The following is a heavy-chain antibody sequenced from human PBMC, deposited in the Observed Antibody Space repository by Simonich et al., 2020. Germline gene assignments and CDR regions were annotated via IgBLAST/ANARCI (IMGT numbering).Heavy chain of an antibody. Sequence: QVQLVQSGAEVKKPGASVKVSCKASGYTFTGYYMHWVRQAPGQGLEWVGWINPNRGGTNYEQKFQGRVTMTRDTSISTAYMELSRLRSDDTAVYYCARNGLVGILKAFDIWGQGTMVTVSS. V-gene: IGHV1-2*02. CDR3: ARNGLVGILKAFDI. D-gene: IGHD2-21*01. CDR1: GYTFTGYY. CDR2: INPNRGGT. J-gene: IGHJ3*02.